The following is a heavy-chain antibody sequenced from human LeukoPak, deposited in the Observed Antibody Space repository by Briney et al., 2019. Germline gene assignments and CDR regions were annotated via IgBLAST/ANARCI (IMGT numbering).Heavy chain of an antibody. CDR2: IYYSGST. CDR3: ARVRGSTVTTQYYFDY. V-gene: IGHV4-31*03. D-gene: IGHD4-11*01. Sequence: SETLSLTCTVSVGSISSGGYYWSWIRQHPGKGLEWIGYIYYSGSTYYNPSLKSRVTISVDTSKNQFSLRLSSVTAADTAVYYCARVRGSTVTTQYYFDYWGQGTLVTVSS. J-gene: IGHJ4*02. CDR1: VGSISSGGYY.